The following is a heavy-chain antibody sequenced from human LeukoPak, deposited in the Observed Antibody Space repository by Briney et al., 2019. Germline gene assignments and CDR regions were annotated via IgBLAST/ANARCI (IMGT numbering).Heavy chain of an antibody. V-gene: IGHV3-7*01. CDR1: GFTFSRYW. J-gene: IGHJ4*02. Sequence: PGGSLRLSCAASGFTFSRYWMSWVRQAPGKGLEWVANIREDGSDKYYVNSVKGRFTISRDNAKNSLYLQMNSLRAGDTAVYYCARGQDWNHDYWGQGTLVTVSS. D-gene: IGHD1-1*01. CDR3: ARGQDWNHDY. CDR2: IREDGSDK.